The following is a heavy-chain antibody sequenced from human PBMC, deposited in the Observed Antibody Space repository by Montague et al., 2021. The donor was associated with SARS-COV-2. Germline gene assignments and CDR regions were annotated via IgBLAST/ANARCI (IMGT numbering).Heavy chain of an antibody. Sequence: SLRLSCAASGFSFSSSVMHWVRQAPGKGLEWVAVIPYDGNIKNYIDSVKGRFTISRDNSKNTLYLQMNGLRPDDTAVYYCARGPHYCSGGDCFWGQGALVTVSS. CDR1: GFSFSSSV. J-gene: IGHJ4*02. CDR2: IPYDGNIK. V-gene: IGHV3-30*04. D-gene: IGHD2-15*01. CDR3: ARGPHYCSGGDCF.